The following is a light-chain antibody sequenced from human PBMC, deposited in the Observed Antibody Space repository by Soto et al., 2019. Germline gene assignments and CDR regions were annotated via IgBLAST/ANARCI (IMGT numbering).Light chain of an antibody. CDR2: DVT. V-gene: IGLV2-8*01. J-gene: IGLJ2*01. Sequence: QSALTQPPSASGSPGQSVTISCTGTSGDVGGGDHVSWYQQHPGKVPKLMIYDVTKRPSGVPDRFSGSKSGNTASLTVSGLQAEDEADYCCSSHAGANNVVFGGGTKVTVL. CDR1: SGDVGGGDH. CDR3: SSHAGANNVV.